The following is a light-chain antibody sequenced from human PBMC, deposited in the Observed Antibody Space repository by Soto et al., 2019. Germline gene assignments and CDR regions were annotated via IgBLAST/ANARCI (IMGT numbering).Light chain of an antibody. J-gene: IGLJ1*01. V-gene: IGLV2-14*04. CDR2: DVS. Sequence: TSSDVGGYNYVSWYQQHPGKAPKLMIYDVSNRPSGVSNRFSGSKSGNTASPTISGLQAEDEADYYCSSYTSSSTLVFGTGTKVTVL. CDR1: SSDVGGYNY. CDR3: SSYTSSSTLV.